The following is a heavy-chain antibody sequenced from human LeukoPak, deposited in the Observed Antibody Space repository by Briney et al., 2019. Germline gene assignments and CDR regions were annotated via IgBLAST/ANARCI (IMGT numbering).Heavy chain of an antibody. V-gene: IGHV3-23*01. CDR1: GFTFSSYA. Sequence: PGGSLRLSCAASGFTFSSYAMSWVRQAPGKGLEWVSAISGSGGSTYYADSVKGRFTISRDNSKNPLYLQMNSLRAEDAAVYYCAKAADVLLWFGEPGGYYFDYWGQGTPVTVSS. D-gene: IGHD3-10*01. J-gene: IGHJ4*02. CDR2: ISGSGGST. CDR3: AKAADVLLWFGEPGGYYFDY.